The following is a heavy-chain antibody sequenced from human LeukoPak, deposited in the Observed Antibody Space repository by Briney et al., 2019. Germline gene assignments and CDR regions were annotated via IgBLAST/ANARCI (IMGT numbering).Heavy chain of an antibody. CDR1: GFTVNSNY. Sequence: GGSLRLSCAASGFTVNSNYMSWVRQAPGKGLEWVSGIYSGGSTYYADSVKGRFTISRDNSKNTLYLQMNSLRADDTAVYYCAREFGSYWGQGTLVTVSS. J-gene: IGHJ4*02. V-gene: IGHV3-53*01. CDR2: IYSGGST. CDR3: AREFGSY. D-gene: IGHD3-16*01.